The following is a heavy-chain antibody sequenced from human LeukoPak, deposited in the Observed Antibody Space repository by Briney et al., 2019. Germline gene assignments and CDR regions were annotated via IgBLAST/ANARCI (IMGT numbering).Heavy chain of an antibody. D-gene: IGHD4-17*01. CDR2: IYHSGST. CDR1: GYSISSGYY. V-gene: IGHV4-38-2*01. J-gene: IGHJ6*03. CDR3: ARHDGPHYYYYMDV. Sequence: SETLSLTCAVSGYSISSGYYWGWIRQAPGKGLEWIGSIYHSGSTYYNPSLKRRVTISVDTSKNQFSLKLSSVTAADTAVYYCARHDGPHYYYYMDVWGKGTTVTVSS.